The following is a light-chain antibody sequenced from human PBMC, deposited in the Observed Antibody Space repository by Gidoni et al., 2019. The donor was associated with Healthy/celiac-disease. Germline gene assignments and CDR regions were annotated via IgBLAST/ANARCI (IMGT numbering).Light chain of an antibody. CDR3: QQYGSSAYT. J-gene: IGKJ2*01. CDR2: GAS. CDR1: QIVSSSY. Sequence: EIVLTQSPGTLSFSPEERATLSCRSSQIVSSSYVAWYQQKPCQAPRLLIYGASSRANGIPDRFSGSGSGTDFTLTISRLEPEDFAVYDCQQYGSSAYTFGQGTKLEIK. V-gene: IGKV3-20*01.